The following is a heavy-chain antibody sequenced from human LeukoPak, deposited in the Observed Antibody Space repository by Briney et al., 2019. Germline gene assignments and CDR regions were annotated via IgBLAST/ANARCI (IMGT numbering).Heavy chain of an antibody. V-gene: IGHV3-74*01. Sequence: GGSLRLSCAASGFTFSSYWMDWVRQVPGEGLVWVSRINSDGSSTSYADSVKGRFTISRDNAKNTLYVQMNSLRAEDTAVYYCSTGSGHAFDIWGRGTMVTVSS. CDR1: GFTFSSYW. D-gene: IGHD3-10*01. J-gene: IGHJ3*02. CDR2: INSDGSST. CDR3: STGSGHAFDI.